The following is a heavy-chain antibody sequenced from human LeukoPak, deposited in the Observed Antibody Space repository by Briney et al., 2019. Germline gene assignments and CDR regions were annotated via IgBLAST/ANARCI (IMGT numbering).Heavy chain of an antibody. Sequence: GRSLRLSCAASGFTFSSYAMHWVRQAPGKGLEWVAVISYDGSNKYYADSVKGRFTISRDNSKNTLYLQMNSLRAEDTAVYYCARVVLYGEFPTFDYWGQGTLVTVSS. V-gene: IGHV3-30*04. CDR1: GFTFSSYA. CDR3: ARVVLYGEFPTFDY. D-gene: IGHD4-17*01. CDR2: ISYDGSNK. J-gene: IGHJ4*02.